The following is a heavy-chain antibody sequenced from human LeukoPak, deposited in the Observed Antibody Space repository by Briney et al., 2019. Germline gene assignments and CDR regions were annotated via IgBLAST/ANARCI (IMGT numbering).Heavy chain of an antibody. D-gene: IGHD3-10*01. CDR2: IRYDGSNK. CDR3: AKSVPAIRGEIDY. Sequence: GGSLRLSCAASGFTFSSYGMHWVRQAQGKGLEWVAFIRYDGSNKNYVDSVKGRFTISRDNSKNTLYLQMNSLRAEDTAVYYCAKSVPAIRGEIDYWGQGTLVTVSS. CDR1: GFTFSSYG. J-gene: IGHJ4*02. V-gene: IGHV3-30*02.